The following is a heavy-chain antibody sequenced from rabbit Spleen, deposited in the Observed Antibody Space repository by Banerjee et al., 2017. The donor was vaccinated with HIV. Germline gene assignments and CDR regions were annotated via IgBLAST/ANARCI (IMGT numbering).Heavy chain of an antibody. CDR2: INAVTGKP. D-gene: IGHD2-1*01. CDR3: GRGGDGGGDGLDL. J-gene: IGHJ3*01. CDR1: GVSFSDKDV. V-gene: IGHV1S45*01. Sequence: QEHLVESGGGLVQPGGSLTLTCKASGVSFSDKDVMCWVRQAPGKGLEWIACINAVTGKPVYASWAKGRSTFSKTSSTTVTLQMTSLTAADTAIYFCGRGGDGGGDGLDLWGQGTLVTVS.